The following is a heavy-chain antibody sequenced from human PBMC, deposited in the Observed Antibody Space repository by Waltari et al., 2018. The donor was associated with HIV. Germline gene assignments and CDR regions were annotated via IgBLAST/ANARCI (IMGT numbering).Heavy chain of an antibody. D-gene: IGHD3-3*01. Sequence: EVQLVESGGGLVQPGGSLRLSCAASGFTFSSYWMHWVRQAPGKGLVWVSRINSDGSSTSYADSVKGRFTISRDNAKNTLYLQMNSLRAEDTAVYYCARADYDFWSGYPHGDFDYWGQGTLVTVSS. V-gene: IGHV3-74*01. CDR3: ARADYDFWSGYPHGDFDY. J-gene: IGHJ4*02. CDR1: GFTFSSYW. CDR2: INSDGSST.